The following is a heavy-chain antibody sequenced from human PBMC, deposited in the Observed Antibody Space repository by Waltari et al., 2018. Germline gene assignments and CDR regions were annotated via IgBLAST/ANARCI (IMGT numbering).Heavy chain of an antibody. Sequence: QVQLVQSGAEVKKPGASVKVSCKASGYTFNGYYMHWVRPAPGQGLEWMGRINPNSGGTNYAQKFQGRVTMTRDTSISTAYMELSRLRSDDTAVYYCARDLGELSLGAFDIWGQGTMVTVSS. J-gene: IGHJ3*02. D-gene: IGHD3-16*02. CDR2: INPNSGGT. CDR3: ARDLGELSLGAFDI. CDR1: GYTFNGYY. V-gene: IGHV1-2*06.